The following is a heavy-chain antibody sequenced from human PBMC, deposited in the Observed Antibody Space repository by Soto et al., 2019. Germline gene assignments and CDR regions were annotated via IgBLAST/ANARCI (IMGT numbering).Heavy chain of an antibody. CDR2: ISAYKGNT. CDR1: GYTFTSYG. Sequence: QVQLVQSGAEVKKPGASVKVSCKASGYTFTSYGISWVRQAPGQGLEWMGWISAYKGNTNYAQQLQGRDTMTTDTSTSTDYMELRSLRSADTAVYYCARTTEGMWSDYWGQGTPVTVAS. CDR3: ARTTEGMWSDY. J-gene: IGHJ4*02. V-gene: IGHV1-18*01. D-gene: IGHD4-17*01.